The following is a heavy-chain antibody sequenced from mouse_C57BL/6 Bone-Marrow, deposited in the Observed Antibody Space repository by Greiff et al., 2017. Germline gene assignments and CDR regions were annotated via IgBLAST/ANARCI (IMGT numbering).Heavy chain of an antibody. CDR1: GFSFNTYS. Sequence: EVQLVESGGGWVQPKGSLKLSCAASGFSFNTYSMNWVCKAPGKGLEWVARIRSKSDNYATYYADSVKDRFTISRDDSESMLYLQMNNLKTEDTAMYYCVRHAPDYYGSHYAMDYWGQGTSVTVSS. D-gene: IGHD1-1*01. CDR3: VRHAPDYYGSHYAMDY. J-gene: IGHJ4*01. CDR2: IRSKSDNYAT. V-gene: IGHV10-1*01.